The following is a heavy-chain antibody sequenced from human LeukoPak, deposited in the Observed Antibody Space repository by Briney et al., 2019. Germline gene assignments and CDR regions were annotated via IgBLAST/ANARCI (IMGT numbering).Heavy chain of an antibody. D-gene: IGHD3-22*01. CDR3: AKGPFFYYDASGYNYYDL. CDR1: GFTFNNYA. CDR2: MSGSGGMT. J-gene: IGHJ4*02. V-gene: IGHV3-23*01. Sequence: GGSLRLSCEASGFTFNNYATSWVRQAPGKGLEWVSAMSGSGGMTYTADSVKGRFTISRDNSKNTLDLQMNSLRADDTAVYYCAKGPFFYYDASGYNYYDLWGQGTQVTVSS.